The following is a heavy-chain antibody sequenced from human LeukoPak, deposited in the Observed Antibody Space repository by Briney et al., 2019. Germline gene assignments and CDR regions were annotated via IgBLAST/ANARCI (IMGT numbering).Heavy chain of an antibody. CDR2: IYPGDSDT. V-gene: IGHV5-51*01. D-gene: IGHD2-21*02. J-gene: IGHJ4*02. CDR3: ARLAYETAIEYYFDY. Sequence: GESLKISCKGSGYSFTSYWIGWVRQMPGKGLEWMGIIYPGDSDTRYSPSFQGQVTISADKSISTAYLQWSSLKASDTAMYYCARLAYETAIEYYFDYWGQGTLVTVSS. CDR1: GYSFTSYW.